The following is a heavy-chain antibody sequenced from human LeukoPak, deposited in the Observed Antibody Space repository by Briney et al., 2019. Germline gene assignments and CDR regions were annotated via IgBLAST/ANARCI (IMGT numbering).Heavy chain of an antibody. J-gene: IGHJ4*02. Sequence: SVKVSCKVSGGTFSSYAISWVRQAPGQGLEWMGGIIPIFGTANYAQKFQGRVTITADESTSTAYMELSSLRSEDTAVYYCARAKSGIAAAASFSPFDYWGQGTLVTVSS. D-gene: IGHD6-13*01. V-gene: IGHV1-69*01. CDR1: GGTFSSYA. CDR3: ARAKSGIAAAASFSPFDY. CDR2: IIPIFGTA.